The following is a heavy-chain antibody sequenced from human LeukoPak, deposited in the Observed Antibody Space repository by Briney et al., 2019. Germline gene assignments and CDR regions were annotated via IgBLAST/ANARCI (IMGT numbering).Heavy chain of an antibody. Sequence: PSVTLSLTCTVSGGSISSYYWSWIRQSPVKGLEWIGYIFPSGSAFYNPSLESRVTISLDTSENQFSLTLSSVTAADTAVYYCARRNHYFYYMDVWGEGTTVTVSS. CDR3: ARRNHYFYYMDV. J-gene: IGHJ6*03. CDR2: IFPSGSA. CDR1: GGSISSYY. V-gene: IGHV4-4*09.